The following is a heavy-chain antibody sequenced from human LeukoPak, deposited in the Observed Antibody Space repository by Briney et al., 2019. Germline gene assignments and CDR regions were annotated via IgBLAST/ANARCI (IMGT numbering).Heavy chain of an antibody. V-gene: IGHV4-59*08. CDR1: GCSISSYY. Sequence: SETLSLTCTVSGCSISSYYWSWIRQPPGKGLEWIGYIYYSGSTNYNPSLKSRVTISVDTSKNQFSLKLSSVTAADTAVYYCARLGIAAAGTAGYYYYYYYMDVWGKGTTVTVSS. CDR2: IYYSGST. D-gene: IGHD6-13*01. CDR3: ARLGIAAAGTAGYYYYYYYMDV. J-gene: IGHJ6*03.